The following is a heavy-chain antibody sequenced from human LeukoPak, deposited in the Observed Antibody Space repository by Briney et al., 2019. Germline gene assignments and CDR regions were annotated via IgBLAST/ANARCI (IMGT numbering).Heavy chain of an antibody. CDR3: ATKGGGSGRYDYFDY. CDR2: ISYDGSIK. D-gene: IGHD6-19*01. V-gene: IGHV3-30*04. Sequence: GGSLRLSCEASGFTLSSYVLHWVRQAPGKGLEWVAVISYDGSIKNYADSVKGRFTISRDNSKNTLYLQMNSLRADDTAVYYCATKGGGSGRYDYFDYWGQGTLVAVSS. CDR1: GFTLSSYV. J-gene: IGHJ4*02.